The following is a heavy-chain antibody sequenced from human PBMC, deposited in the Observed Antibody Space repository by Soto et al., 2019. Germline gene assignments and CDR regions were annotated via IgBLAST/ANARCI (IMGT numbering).Heavy chain of an antibody. D-gene: IGHD3-10*02. Sequence: EVQLLESGGGLIQPGGSLRLSCAASGLTFSSYAMSWVRQAPGKGLEWVSAISGSGGSTYYADSVKGRFTISRDNSKKTVSLQMNRLRAEETAVYYCAKEQLYIRGVIHNWFDPWGQGTLVTVSS. CDR2: ISGSGGST. J-gene: IGHJ5*02. CDR3: AKEQLYIRGVIHNWFDP. CDR1: GLTFSSYA. V-gene: IGHV3-23*01.